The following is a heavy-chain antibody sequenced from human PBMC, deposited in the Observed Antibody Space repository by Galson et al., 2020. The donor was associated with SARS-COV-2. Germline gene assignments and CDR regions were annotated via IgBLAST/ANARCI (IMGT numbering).Heavy chain of an antibody. V-gene: IGHV3-30*04. J-gene: IGHJ6*02. CDR1: GFTFSSYA. CDR2: ISYDGSNK. CDR3: ARVRYCSGGSCYSGNYYYYGMDV. D-gene: IGHD2-15*01. Sequence: GGSLRLSCAASGFTFSSYAMHWVRQAPGKGLEWVAVISYDGSNKYYADSVKGRFTISRDNSKNTLYLQMNSLRAEDTAVYYCARVRYCSGGSCYSGNYYYYGMDVWGQGTTVTVSS.